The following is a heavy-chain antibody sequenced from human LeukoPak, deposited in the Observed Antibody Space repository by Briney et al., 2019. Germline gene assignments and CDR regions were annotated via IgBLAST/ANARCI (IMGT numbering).Heavy chain of an antibody. J-gene: IGHJ4*02. V-gene: IGHV4-59*01. D-gene: IGHD3-16*02. CDR2: IHYSGST. CDR3: ARGHDYVWGSYRYPRTNYFDY. CDR1: SGSISSYY. Sequence: SETLSLTCTVSSGSISSYYWNWIRQPPGKGLEWIGYIHYSGSTNYNPSLKSRVTISVETSKNQFSLKLASVTAADTAVYYCARGHDYVWGSYRYPRTNYFDYWGQGTLVTVSS.